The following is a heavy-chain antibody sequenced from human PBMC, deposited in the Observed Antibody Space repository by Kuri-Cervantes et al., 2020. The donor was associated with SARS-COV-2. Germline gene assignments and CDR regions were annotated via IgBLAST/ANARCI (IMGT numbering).Heavy chain of an antibody. J-gene: IGHJ4*02. Sequence: GESLKISCAASGFTFSSYSMNWVRQAPGKGLEWVSSISSSSSYIYHADSVKGRFTISRDNAKNSLYLQMNSLRAEDTAVYYCARNRGSGWPFFDYWGQGTLVTVSS. V-gene: IGHV3-21*01. D-gene: IGHD6-19*01. CDR1: GFTFSSYS. CDR2: ISSSSSYI. CDR3: ARNRGSGWPFFDY.